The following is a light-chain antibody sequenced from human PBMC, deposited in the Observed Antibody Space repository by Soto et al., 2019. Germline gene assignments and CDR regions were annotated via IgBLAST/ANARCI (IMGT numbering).Light chain of an antibody. V-gene: IGLV1-44*01. CDR2: SNN. CDR1: SSNIGSKS. Sequence: QSVLTQQPSVSGTHGQTVTISCSGSSSNIGSKSVQWYQQLPEKAPKLLIYSNNQLPSGVPDRFSGSKSGTSASLAISGLQSEDEAHYYCVAWDANLNFLVFGGGTKLTVL. J-gene: IGLJ2*01. CDR3: VAWDANLNFLV.